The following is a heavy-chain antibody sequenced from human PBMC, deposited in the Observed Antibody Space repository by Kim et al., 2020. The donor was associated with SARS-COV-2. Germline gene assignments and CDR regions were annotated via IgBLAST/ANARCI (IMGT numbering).Heavy chain of an antibody. D-gene: IGHD1-26*01. Sequence: SETLSLTCTVSGGSISSYYWSWIRQPPGKGLEWIGYIYYSGSTNYNPSLKRRVTISVDTSKNQFSLKLSSVTAADTAVDYCARDMVGATSDYFDYWGQGTLVTVSS. J-gene: IGHJ4*02. V-gene: IGHV4-59*01. CDR2: IYYSGST. CDR1: GGSISSYY. CDR3: ARDMVGATSDYFDY.